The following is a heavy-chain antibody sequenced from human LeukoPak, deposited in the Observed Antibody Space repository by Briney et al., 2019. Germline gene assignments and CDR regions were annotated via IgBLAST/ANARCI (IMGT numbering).Heavy chain of an antibody. CDR2: MSDSGST. D-gene: IGHD6-19*01. Sequence: PSETLSLTCTVSGGFTSSSSYYWGWIRQPPGKGLEWIGTMSDSGSTYYNPSLKSRVTISVDTSKNQFSLNLRSVTAADTAVYYCARHVSGSAWGGVDYWGQGTLVTVSS. J-gene: IGHJ4*02. CDR1: GGFTSSSSYY. V-gene: IGHV4-39*01. CDR3: ARHVSGSAWGGVDY.